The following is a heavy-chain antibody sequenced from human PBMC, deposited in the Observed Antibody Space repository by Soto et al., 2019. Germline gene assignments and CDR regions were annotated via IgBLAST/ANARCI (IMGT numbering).Heavy chain of an antibody. V-gene: IGHV3-23*01. CDR2: FRAGGDDGTT. D-gene: IGHD3-10*01. Sequence: PGGSLRLSCVASGFTFSSYSMGWVRQAPGKGLEWVSGFRAGGDDGTTYYADSVKGRFTISRDNSKNTLFLQMNSLRAEDTAIYYCAKKVNSGSGSQYFDYFGQGTLVTVSS. J-gene: IGHJ4*02. CDR1: GFTFSSYS. CDR3: AKKVNSGSGSQYFDY.